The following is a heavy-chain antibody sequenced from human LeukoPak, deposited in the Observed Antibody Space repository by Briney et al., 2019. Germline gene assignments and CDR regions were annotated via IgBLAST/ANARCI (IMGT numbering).Heavy chain of an antibody. J-gene: IGHJ4*02. V-gene: IGHV3-15*01. CDR3: TTDAIGGGAVADLGY. D-gene: IGHD6-19*01. CDR1: GFTFSNAW. CDR2: IKSKTDGGTT. Sequence: GGSLRLSCAASGFTFSNAWMSWVRQAPGKGLEWVGRIKSKTDGGTTDYAAPVKGRFTISRDDSKNTLYLQMNSLKTEDTAVYYCTTDAIGGGAVADLGYWGQGTLVTVSS.